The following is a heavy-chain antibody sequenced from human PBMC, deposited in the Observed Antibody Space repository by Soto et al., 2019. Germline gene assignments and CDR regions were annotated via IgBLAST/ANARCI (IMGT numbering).Heavy chain of an antibody. V-gene: IGHV4-30-2*01. CDR1: GGSISSGGYS. J-gene: IGHJ4*02. Sequence: PSETLSLTCAVSGGSISSGGYSWSWIRQPPGKGLEWIGYIYHSGSTYYNPSLKSRVTISVDRSKNQFSLKLSSVTAADTAVYYCAGSSGWYSLGLDYWGQGTLVTVSS. CDR2: IYHSGST. CDR3: AGSSGWYSLGLDY. D-gene: IGHD6-19*01.